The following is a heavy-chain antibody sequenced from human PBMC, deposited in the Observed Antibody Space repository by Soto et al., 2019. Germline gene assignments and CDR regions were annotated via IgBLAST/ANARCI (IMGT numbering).Heavy chain of an antibody. V-gene: IGHV4-30-2*01. CDR1: GGSISSGGYS. J-gene: IGHJ4*02. D-gene: IGHD3-22*01. Sequence: SETLSLTCAVSGGSISSGGYSWSWIRQPPGKGLEWIGYIYHSGSTYYNPSLRSRVTISVDRSKNQFSLKLSSVTAADTAVYYCARGGTYDSSGYDLDYWGQGTLVTVSS. CDR2: IYHSGST. CDR3: ARGGTYDSSGYDLDY.